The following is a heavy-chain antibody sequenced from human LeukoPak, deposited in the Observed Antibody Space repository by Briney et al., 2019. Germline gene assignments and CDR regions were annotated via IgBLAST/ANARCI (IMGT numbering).Heavy chain of an antibody. Sequence: GGSLRLSCAASGCTFSSYSMNWVRQAPGKGLEWVSSISSSSSYIYYADSVKGRFTISRDNAKNSLYLQMNSLRAEDTAVYYCARDRGYDILTGYYTSIFDYWGQGTLVTVSS. CDR1: GCTFSSYS. D-gene: IGHD3-9*01. J-gene: IGHJ4*02. CDR3: ARDRGYDILTGYYTSIFDY. CDR2: ISSSSSYI. V-gene: IGHV3-21*01.